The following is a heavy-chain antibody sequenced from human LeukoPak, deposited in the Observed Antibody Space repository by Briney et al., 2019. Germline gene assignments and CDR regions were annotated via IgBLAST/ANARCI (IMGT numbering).Heavy chain of an antibody. D-gene: IGHD3-16*02. Sequence: GGSLRLSCAASGFTFSSYGMSWVRQAPGKGLEWVSAISGSGGSTYYADSVKGRFTISRDNSKNTLYLQMNSLRAEDTAVYYCAKDGRVVRGRFDYWGQGTLVTVYS. CDR1: GFTFSSYG. V-gene: IGHV3-23*01. J-gene: IGHJ4*02. CDR3: AKDGRVVRGRFDY. CDR2: ISGSGGST.